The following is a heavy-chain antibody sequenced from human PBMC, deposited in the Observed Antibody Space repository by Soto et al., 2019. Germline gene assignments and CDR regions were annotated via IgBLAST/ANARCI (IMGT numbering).Heavy chain of an antibody. Sequence: ASVKVSCTVSGYTLTELSMHWVRQAPGKGLEWMGGFDPEDGETIYAQKFQGRVTMTEDTSTDTAYMELSSLRSEDTAVYYCATGQDRRTNNWFDPWGQGTLVTVSS. V-gene: IGHV1-24*01. CDR3: ATGQDRRTNNWFDP. CDR2: FDPEDGET. D-gene: IGHD2-15*01. J-gene: IGHJ5*02. CDR1: GYTLTELS.